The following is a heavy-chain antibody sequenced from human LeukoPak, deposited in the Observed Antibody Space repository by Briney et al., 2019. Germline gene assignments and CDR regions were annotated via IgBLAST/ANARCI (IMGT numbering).Heavy chain of an antibody. CDR1: GGSVSSGSYY. CDR2: IYYSGST. V-gene: IGHV4-61*01. Sequence: SGTLSLTCTVSGGSVSSGSYYWSWIGQPPGKGLEWIGYIYYSGSTNYNPSLKSRVTISVDTSKNQFSLKLSSVTAADTAVYYCARDLTGPGGFDYWGQGTLVTVSS. CDR3: ARDLTGPGGFDY. D-gene: IGHD1-14*01. J-gene: IGHJ4*02.